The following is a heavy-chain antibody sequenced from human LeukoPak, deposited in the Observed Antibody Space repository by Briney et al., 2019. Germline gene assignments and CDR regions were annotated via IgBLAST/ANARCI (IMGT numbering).Heavy chain of an antibody. CDR3: AKFLSPVL. V-gene: IGHV3-74*01. J-gene: IGHJ4*02. Sequence: AGGSLRLSFVPPGFSITNIWLPWVRQPPAQGLLRVSRISNDATTTNYADSVKGRFTISRDNAKNMVYLQMNSLRAEDTAVYYCAKFLSPVLWGQGTLVTVSS. CDR1: GFSITNIW. CDR2: ISNDATTT. D-gene: IGHD3-16*02.